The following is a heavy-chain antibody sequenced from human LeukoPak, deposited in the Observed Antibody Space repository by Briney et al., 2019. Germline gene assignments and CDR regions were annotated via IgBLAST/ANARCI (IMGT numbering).Heavy chain of an antibody. Sequence: GGSLRLSCAASGFTFTNYWMTWVRQAPGKGLEGGASIKQDASEKYYVDSGRGRFTISRDNAENSLYLQMNSLGAEDTAVYYCARAGGWYSGAFYWGQGTPVTVS. J-gene: IGHJ4*02. V-gene: IGHV3-7*01. CDR1: GFTFTNYW. D-gene: IGHD1-26*01. CDR2: IKQDASEK. CDR3: ARAGGWYSGAFY.